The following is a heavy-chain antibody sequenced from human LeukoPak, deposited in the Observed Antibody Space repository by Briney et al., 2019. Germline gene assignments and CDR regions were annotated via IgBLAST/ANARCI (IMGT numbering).Heavy chain of an antibody. CDR3: AREAVTGLDAFDI. CDR1: GFTFSSYG. Sequence: GGSLRLSCAASGFTFSSYGMHWVRRAPGKGLEWVAVIWYDGSNKYYADSVKGRFTISRDNSKNTLYLQMNSLRAEDTAVYYCAREAVTGLDAFDIWGQGTMVTVSS. D-gene: IGHD1-1*01. V-gene: IGHV3-33*01. J-gene: IGHJ3*02. CDR2: IWYDGSNK.